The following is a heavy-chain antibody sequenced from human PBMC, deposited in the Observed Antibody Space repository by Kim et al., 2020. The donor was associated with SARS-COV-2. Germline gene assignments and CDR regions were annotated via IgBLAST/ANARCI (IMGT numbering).Heavy chain of an antibody. V-gene: IGHV3-74*01. CDR3: ASQYFDY. Sequence: EGSSTSDADSVKGRFTISRDNAKNTLYLQMNSLRAEDTAVYYCASQYFDYWGQGTLVTVSS. CDR2: EGSST. J-gene: IGHJ4*02.